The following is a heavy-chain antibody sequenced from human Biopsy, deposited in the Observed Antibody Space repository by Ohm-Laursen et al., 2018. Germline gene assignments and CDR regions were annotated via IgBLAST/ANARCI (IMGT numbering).Heavy chain of an antibody. V-gene: IGHV4-61*01. Sequence: SETLSLTCTVSGDSVSSGSFYWTWIRQPPGQGLEYIGNIYDRGSTANYNPSLESRVPMSVDMPKNQFSLKLSSVTAADTAIYYCARGMRSSGWPYFDSWGQGTLVTVSS. CDR3: ARGMRSSGWPYFDS. CDR2: IYDRGSTA. CDR1: GDSVSSGSFY. D-gene: IGHD6-19*01. J-gene: IGHJ4*02.